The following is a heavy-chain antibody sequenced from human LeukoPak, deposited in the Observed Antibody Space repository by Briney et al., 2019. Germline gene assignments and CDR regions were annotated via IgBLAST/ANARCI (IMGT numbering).Heavy chain of an antibody. CDR3: ARSYCGGDCRFDY. J-gene: IGHJ4*02. Sequence: GGSLRLSCAASGFSFSTYSMTWVRQAPGKGLEWVSSISSGSSYLYYAASVKGRFTISRDNSKNTLYLQMNSLRAEDTAVYYCARSYCGGDCRFDYWGQGTLVTVSS. CDR1: GFSFSTYS. V-gene: IGHV3-21*04. D-gene: IGHD2-21*02. CDR2: ISSGSSYL.